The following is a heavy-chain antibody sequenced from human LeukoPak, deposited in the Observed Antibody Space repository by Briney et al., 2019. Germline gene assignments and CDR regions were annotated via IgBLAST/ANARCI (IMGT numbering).Heavy chain of an antibody. Sequence: KASETLSLTCAVSGGSISSSNWWSWVRQPPGKGLEWIGEIYHSGSTNYNPSLKSRVTISVDKSKNQFSLKLSSVTAADTAVYYCASGATSGSYAIDYWGQGTLVTVSS. V-gene: IGHV4-4*02. D-gene: IGHD1-26*01. CDR3: ASGATSGSYAIDY. J-gene: IGHJ4*02. CDR1: GGSISSSNW. CDR2: IYHSGST.